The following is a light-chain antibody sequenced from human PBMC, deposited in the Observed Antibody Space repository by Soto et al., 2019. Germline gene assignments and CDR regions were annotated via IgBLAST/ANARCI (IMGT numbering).Light chain of an antibody. CDR3: QQYGSSPET. V-gene: IGKV3-20*01. CDR1: QSVSSSY. J-gene: IGKJ1*01. Sequence: VMKQSQATLYVSPGERATLSCRASQSVSSSYLAWYQQKPGQAPRLLIYGASSRATGIPDRFSGSGSGTDFTLTISRLQPEDFAVYYCQQYGSSPETFGQGTILDIK. CDR2: GAS.